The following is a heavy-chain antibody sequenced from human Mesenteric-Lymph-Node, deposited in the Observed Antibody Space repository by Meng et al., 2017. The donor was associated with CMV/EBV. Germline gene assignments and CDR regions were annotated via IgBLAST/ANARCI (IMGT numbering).Heavy chain of an antibody. CDR3: ARVVVVPAAIDY. D-gene: IGHD2-2*01. J-gene: IGHJ4*02. V-gene: IGHV1-2*02. CDR1: GYTFTGYY. Sequence: ASVKVSCKASGYTFTGYYMHWVRQAPGLGLEWMGWINPNSGGTNYAQKFQGRVTMTRDTSISTAYMELSRLRSDDTAVYYCARVVVVPAAIDYWGQGTLVTVSS. CDR2: INPNSGGT.